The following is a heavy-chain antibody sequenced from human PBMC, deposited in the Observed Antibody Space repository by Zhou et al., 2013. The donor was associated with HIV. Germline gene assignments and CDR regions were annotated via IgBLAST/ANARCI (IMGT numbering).Heavy chain of an antibody. D-gene: IGHD3-3*01. CDR1: GYTFTGYY. Sequence: QVQLVQSGAEVKKPGASVKVSCKTSGYTFTGYYMHWVRQAPGQGLEWMGWISPNSGGTISAQKFQGRVTMTWDTSISTAYMELSRLTSDDTAVYYCARSSINYDFWSGYFDYWGQGTLVTVSS. J-gene: IGHJ4*02. CDR3: ARSSINYDFWSGYFDY. CDR2: ISPNSGGT. V-gene: IGHV1-2*02.